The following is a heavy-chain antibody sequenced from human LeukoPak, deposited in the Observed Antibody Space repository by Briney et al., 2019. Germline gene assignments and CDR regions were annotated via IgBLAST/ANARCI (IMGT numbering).Heavy chain of an antibody. D-gene: IGHD6-13*01. CDR1: GYTFTNYY. V-gene: IGHV1-2*02. CDR3: ARGSGQQQLWFDP. CDR2: INPNSGGT. Sequence: GASVKVSCKASGYTFTNYYMHWVRQAPGQGLEWMGWINPNSGGTNYAQKFQGRVTMTRDTSISTAHMELSRLRSDDTAVYYCARGSGQQQLWFDPWGQGTLVTVSS. J-gene: IGHJ5*02.